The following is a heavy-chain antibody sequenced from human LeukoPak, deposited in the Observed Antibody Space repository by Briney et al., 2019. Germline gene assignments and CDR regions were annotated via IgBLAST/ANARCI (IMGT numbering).Heavy chain of an antibody. Sequence: QPGGSLRLSYAASGFTFGSYWMSWVRQAPGKGREGVANIKQDGSEKFYVDAVKGRFAFSRYNAKNSLYLQMNSLRAEDTAVYYCARRKFSGSYSSYYYYYYMDVWGKGTTVTVSS. CDR1: GFTFGSYW. V-gene: IGHV3-7*01. CDR3: ARRKFSGSYSSYYYYYYMDV. CDR2: IKQDGSEK. J-gene: IGHJ6*03. D-gene: IGHD1-26*01.